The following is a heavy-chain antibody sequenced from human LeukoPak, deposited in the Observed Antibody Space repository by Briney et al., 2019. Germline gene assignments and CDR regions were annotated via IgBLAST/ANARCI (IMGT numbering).Heavy chain of an antibody. CDR2: ISGSGGST. Sequence: GGSLRLSCAAYGFTFSSYAMSWVRQAPGKGLEWVSAISGSGGSTYYADSVKGRFTISRDNSKNTLYLQMNSLRAEDTAVYYCAKTGDYYDSSGYYYYYYMDVWGKGTTVTVSS. CDR1: GFTFSSYA. J-gene: IGHJ6*03. D-gene: IGHD3-22*01. V-gene: IGHV3-23*01. CDR3: AKTGDYYDSSGYYYYYYMDV.